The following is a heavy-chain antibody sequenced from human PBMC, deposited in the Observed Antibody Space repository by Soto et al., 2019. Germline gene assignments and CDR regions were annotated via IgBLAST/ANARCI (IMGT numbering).Heavy chain of an antibody. J-gene: IGHJ4*02. CDR2: IYYSGST. CDR1: GGSISSYY. Sequence: PSETLSLTCTVSGGSISSYYWSWIRQPPGKGLEWIGYIYYSGSTNYNPSLKSRVTISVDTSKNQFSLKLSSVTAADTAVYYCARVYSGYGGLDYWGQGTLVTVSS. D-gene: IGHD5-12*01. V-gene: IGHV4-59*01. CDR3: ARVYSGYGGLDY.